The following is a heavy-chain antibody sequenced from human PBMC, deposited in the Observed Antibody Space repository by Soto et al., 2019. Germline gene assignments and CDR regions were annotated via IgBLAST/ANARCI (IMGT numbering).Heavy chain of an antibody. V-gene: IGHV1-18*01. CDR3: ARDLVPGYTGFSDY. D-gene: IGHD5-12*01. J-gene: IGHJ4*02. CDR2: ISAYNGNT. CDR1: GYTFSNYG. Sequence: ASVKVSCKTSGYTFSNYGINLVRQAPGQGLEWMGWISAYNGNTNFAQKLQGRVSLTTDTSSTTAYMELRSLTSDDTAVYYCARDLVPGYTGFSDYWGQGTLVTVSS.